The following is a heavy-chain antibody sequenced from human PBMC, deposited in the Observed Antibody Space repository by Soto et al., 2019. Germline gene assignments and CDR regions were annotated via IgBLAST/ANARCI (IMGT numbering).Heavy chain of an antibody. D-gene: IGHD2-15*01. CDR1: GDSMSSYF. CDR3: ARRSGYCSGGSCYVAFDI. J-gene: IGHJ3*02. V-gene: IGHV4-59*08. CDR2: FHYSGST. Sequence: SETLSLTCTVSGDSMSSYFWSWIRQPPGKGLEWIGYFHYSGSTNYNPSLKSRVTISVDTSKNQFSLIVSSVTAADTAVYYCARRSGYCSGGSCYVAFDIWGQGAVVTVSS.